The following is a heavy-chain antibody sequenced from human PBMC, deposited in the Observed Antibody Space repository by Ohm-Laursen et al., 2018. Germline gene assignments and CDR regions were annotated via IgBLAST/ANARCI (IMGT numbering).Heavy chain of an antibody. D-gene: IGHD6-19*01. CDR1: GFTFSDYY. CDR2: ISKSGSAI. CDR3: ARLSSGWSY. J-gene: IGHJ4*02. V-gene: IGHV3-11*01. Sequence: SLRLSCTASGFTFSDYYMTWIRLAPGEGLEWVSCISKSGSAIYYADSVKGRFTISRDNAKSSVYLQMSSLRAEDTAVYYCARLSSGWSYWGQGTLVTVSS.